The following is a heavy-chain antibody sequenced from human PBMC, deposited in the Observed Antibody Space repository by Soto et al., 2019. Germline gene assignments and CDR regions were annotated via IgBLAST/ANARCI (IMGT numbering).Heavy chain of an antibody. J-gene: IGHJ4*02. V-gene: IGHV1-18*01. Sequence: QGQLVQSGAEVKKPGASVKVSCKTSGYNFTTYGVSWVRQAPGQGLEMMGWISGHNGHTNYAQTFQGRVTMTTDTATTTAYMELRSLRSDDTAVYYCARYQPYSTGYYYFDHWGQGTLAIVTS. CDR1: GYNFTTYG. D-gene: IGHD6-19*01. CDR3: ARYQPYSTGYYYFDH. CDR2: ISGHNGHT.